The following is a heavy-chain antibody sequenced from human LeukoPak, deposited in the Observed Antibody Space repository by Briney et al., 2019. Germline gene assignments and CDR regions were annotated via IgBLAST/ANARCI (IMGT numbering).Heavy chain of an antibody. V-gene: IGHV3-48*02. J-gene: IGHJ4*02. CDR2: IGTTTSTI. Sequence: GGSLRLSCAASGFTFSNYGMNWVRQAPGKGLEWVSYIGTTTSTIYYADSLKGRFTISGDNAKNSLYLQMNSLRDEDTAVYYCARHDYGGNSGDYWGQGTLVTVSS. CDR1: GFTFSNYG. CDR3: ARHDYGGNSGDY. D-gene: IGHD4-23*01.